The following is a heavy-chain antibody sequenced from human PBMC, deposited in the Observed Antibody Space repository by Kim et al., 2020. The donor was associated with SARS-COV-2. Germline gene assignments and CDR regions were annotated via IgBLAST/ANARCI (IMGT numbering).Heavy chain of an antibody. CDR1: GFTFSSYA. J-gene: IGHJ4*02. CDR3: ARALRVWDYVGY. V-gene: IGHV3-30-3*01. CDR2: ISYDGSNK. Sequence: GGSLRLSCAASGFTFSSYAMHWVRQAPGKGLEWVAVISYDGSNKYYADSVKGRFTISRDNSKNTLYLQMNSLRAEDTAVYYCARALRVWDYVGYWGQGTLVTVSS. D-gene: IGHD1-26*01.